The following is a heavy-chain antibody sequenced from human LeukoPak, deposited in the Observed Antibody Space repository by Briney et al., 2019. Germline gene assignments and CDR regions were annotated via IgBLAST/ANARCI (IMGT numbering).Heavy chain of an antibody. V-gene: IGHV3-23*01. CDR1: GFTFSSYP. CDR2: IVGSDDAT. Sequence: GGSLRLSCAASGFTFSSYPMTWVRQAPGKGLEWVSAIVGSDDATYYADSVKGRFTISRDNSKNTLYLQMNSLRAEDTAVYYCAKRLYTSGWSAFDVWGQGTMVTVSS. CDR3: AKRLYTSGWSAFDV. J-gene: IGHJ3*01. D-gene: IGHD6-19*01.